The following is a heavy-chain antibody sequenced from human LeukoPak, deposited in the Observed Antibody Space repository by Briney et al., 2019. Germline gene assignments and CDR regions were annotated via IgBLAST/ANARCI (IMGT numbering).Heavy chain of an antibody. Sequence: GGSLRLSCTESGFSFSNHDMHWVRQAPGKGLEWVAFIRYDGSNKNYADSVKGRFTISRDNSKNTLYLQMNTLRHEDTAVYVCAKVSVRYPLIPTFGGVVGHFDSWGQGTQVTVSS. V-gene: IGHV3-30*02. D-gene: IGHD3-16*02. CDR1: GFSFSNHD. CDR2: IRYDGSNK. J-gene: IGHJ4*02. CDR3: AKVSVRYPLIPTFGGVVGHFDS.